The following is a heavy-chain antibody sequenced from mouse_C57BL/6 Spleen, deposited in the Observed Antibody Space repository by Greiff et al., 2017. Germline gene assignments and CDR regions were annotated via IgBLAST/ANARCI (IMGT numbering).Heavy chain of an antibody. CDR1: GYTFTSYW. Sequence: QVQLQQPGAELVMPGASVKLSCKASGYTFTSYWMHWVKQRPGQGLEWIGEIDPSDSYTNYNQKFKGKSTLTVYKSSSTAYMQLSSLTSEDSAVYYCARGYDYKYYFDYWGQGTTLTVSS. J-gene: IGHJ2*01. CDR3: ARGYDYKYYFDY. V-gene: IGHV1-69*01. D-gene: IGHD2-4*01. CDR2: IDPSDSYT.